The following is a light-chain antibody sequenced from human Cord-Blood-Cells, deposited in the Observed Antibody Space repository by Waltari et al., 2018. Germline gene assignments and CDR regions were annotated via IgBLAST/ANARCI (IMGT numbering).Light chain of an antibody. J-gene: IGLJ3*02. CDR2: DVS. Sequence: QSALTQPASVSGSPGQSITISCTGTSSDVGGYNYVSWYQQHSGKAPKLMIYDVSKRPSGVSNRFSGSKSGNTASLTLSGLQAEDEADYYCSSYTSSSTWVFGGGTKLTVL. CDR1: SSDVGGYNY. V-gene: IGLV2-14*01. CDR3: SSYTSSSTWV.